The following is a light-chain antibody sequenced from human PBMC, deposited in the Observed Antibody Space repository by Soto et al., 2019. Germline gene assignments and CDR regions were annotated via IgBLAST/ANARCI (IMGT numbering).Light chain of an antibody. CDR2: DAS. V-gene: IGKV3-11*01. J-gene: IGKJ5*01. Sequence: EIVLTQSLATLSLSPGERATLSCRVSQSVSSYLAWYQQKPGQAPRLLIYDASNRATGIRARFSGSGSGTDFTLTISSLQSEDFAVYYCQQYNSWRSITFGQGTRLEIK. CDR3: QQYNSWRSIT. CDR1: QSVSSY.